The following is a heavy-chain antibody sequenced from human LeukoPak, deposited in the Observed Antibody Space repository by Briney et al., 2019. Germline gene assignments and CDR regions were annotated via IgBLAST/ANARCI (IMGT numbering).Heavy chain of an antibody. CDR1: GGSISSSSYY. V-gene: IGHV4-39*07. CDR3: ARGPLLPDY. D-gene: IGHD1-26*01. J-gene: IGHJ4*02. Sequence: KPSETLSPTCTVSGGSISSSSYYWGWIRQPPGKGLEWIGSIYYSGSTYYNPSLKSRVTISVDTSKNQFSLKLSSVTAADTAVYYCARGPLLPDYWGQGTLVTVSS. CDR2: IYYSGST.